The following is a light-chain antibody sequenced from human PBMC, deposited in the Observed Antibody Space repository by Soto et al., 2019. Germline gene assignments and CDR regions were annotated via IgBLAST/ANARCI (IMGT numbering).Light chain of an antibody. CDR3: QQYGNSPT. V-gene: IGKV3-20*01. J-gene: IGKJ1*01. CDR2: GAS. Sequence: EIVLTQSPGTLSLSPGERAALSCRASQGVISNFLAWYQQKPGQAPRVLIYGASSRAPGIPDRFSGSGSGTDFTLTISRLEPEDFAVYFCQQYGNSPTFGQGTKVDIK. CDR1: QGVISNF.